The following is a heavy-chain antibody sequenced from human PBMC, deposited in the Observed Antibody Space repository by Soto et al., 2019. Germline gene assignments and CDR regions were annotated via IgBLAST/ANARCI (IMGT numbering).Heavy chain of an antibody. CDR3: AKYRYEVIYYYGMDV. CDR1: GFTFSSYA. CDR2: ISGSGGST. V-gene: IGHV3-23*01. Sequence: PGGSLRLSCAASGFTFSSYAMSWVRQAPGKGLEWVSAISGSGGSTYYADSVKGRFTISRDNSKNTLYLQMNSLRAEDTAVYYFAKYRYEVIYYYGMDVCGQGTTVTVSS. J-gene: IGHJ6*02. D-gene: IGHD3-22*01.